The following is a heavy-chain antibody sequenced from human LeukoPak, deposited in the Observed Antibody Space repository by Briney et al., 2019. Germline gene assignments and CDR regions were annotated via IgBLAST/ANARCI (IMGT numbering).Heavy chain of an antibody. J-gene: IGHJ4*02. CDR2: IYYSVDT. D-gene: IGHD3-22*01. V-gene: IGHV4-59*01. Sequence: PSGTLSLTCTVSGYSIIGSYCSWIRQAPGKGLEWIGYIYYSVDTDYNPSLKSRVTIYVDMSKKQSSLRLTSVTAADSAVYYCAKRRYYDSSGYNPTYYFDYWGQGILVTVSS. CDR3: AKRRYYDSSGYNPTYYFDY. CDR1: GYSIIGSY.